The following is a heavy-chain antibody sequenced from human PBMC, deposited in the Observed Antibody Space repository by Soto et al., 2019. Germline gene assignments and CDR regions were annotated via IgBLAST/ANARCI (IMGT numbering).Heavy chain of an antibody. CDR3: ARDNGYESDY. V-gene: IGHV1-18*01. CDR1: GYTFTSYG. CDR2: IRPYNGNT. J-gene: IGHJ4*02. Sequence: ASVKVCCKASGYTFTSYGISWVRQAPGQGLEWMGWIRPYNGNTNYAQKLQGRVTMTTDTSTSTAYMELRSLRSDDTAVYYCARDNGYESDYWGQGTLVTVSS. D-gene: IGHD5-12*01.